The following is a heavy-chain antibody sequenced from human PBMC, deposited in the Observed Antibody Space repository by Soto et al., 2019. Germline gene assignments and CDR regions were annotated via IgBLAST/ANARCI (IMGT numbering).Heavy chain of an antibody. CDR3: AKDGRVYSSGWYSWFDP. D-gene: IGHD6-19*01. CDR1: GFTFSSYG. V-gene: IGHV3-30*18. Sequence: QVPLVESGGGVVQPGRSLRLSCAASGFTFSSYGMHWVRQAPGKGLEWVAVISYDGNNKYYIDSVKGRFTISRDNSNHPLYLQMNSLRAEDTAVYYCAKDGRVYSSGWYSWFDPWGQGTLVTVSS. J-gene: IGHJ5*02. CDR2: ISYDGNNK.